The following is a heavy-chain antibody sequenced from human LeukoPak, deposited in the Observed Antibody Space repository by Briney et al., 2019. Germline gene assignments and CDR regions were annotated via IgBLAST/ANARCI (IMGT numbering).Heavy chain of an antibody. V-gene: IGHV4-61*01. Sequence: SETLPLTCTVSGGSISSGSYYWSWIRQPPGKGLEWIGYIYYSGSTNYNPSLKSRVTISVDTSKNQFSLKLSSVTAADTAVYYCARNYYYYYMDVWGKGTTVTISS. J-gene: IGHJ6*03. CDR2: IYYSGST. CDR3: ARNYYYYYMDV. CDR1: GGSISSGSYY.